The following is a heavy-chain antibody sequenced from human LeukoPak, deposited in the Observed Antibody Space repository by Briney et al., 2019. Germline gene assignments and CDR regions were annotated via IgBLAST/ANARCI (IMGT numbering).Heavy chain of an antibody. D-gene: IGHD1-26*01. CDR3: ARDGIIAQKGRSPNNYYYMDV. V-gene: IGHV3-21*01. CDR2: ISSSGSYI. CDR1: GFTFSSYS. Sequence: PGGSLRLSCAASGFTFSSYSMNWVRQAPGEGLEWVSSISSSGSYIYSADSVKGRFTISRDNAKNSLYLQMNSLRAEDTAVYYCARDGIIAQKGRSPNNYYYMDVWGKGTTVTVSS. J-gene: IGHJ6*03.